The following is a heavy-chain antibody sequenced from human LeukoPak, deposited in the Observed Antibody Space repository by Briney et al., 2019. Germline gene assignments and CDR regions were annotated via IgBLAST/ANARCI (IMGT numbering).Heavy chain of an antibody. J-gene: IGHJ4*02. D-gene: IGHD1-1*01. Sequence: PSETLPLTCTVSGASISSYYWSWIRQPPGKGLEWIGNIYYSGSTNYNPSLKSRVTMSIDTSKNQFSLNLTSVIAADTAVYYCAKDTTAASWGPGTLVTVSS. CDR3: AKDTTAAS. CDR1: GASISSYY. CDR2: IYYSGST. V-gene: IGHV4-59*01.